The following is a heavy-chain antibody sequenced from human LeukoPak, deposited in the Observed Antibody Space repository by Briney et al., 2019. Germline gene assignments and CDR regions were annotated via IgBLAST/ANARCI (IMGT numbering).Heavy chain of an antibody. D-gene: IGHD3-10*01. Sequence: GGSLRLSCAASGFTFSSYWMHWVRQAPGKGLVWVSRINSDGSSRSYADSVKGRFTISRDNSKNTLYLQMNSLRAEDTAVYYCTREGYYGSAALYSWGHGTLVTVSS. J-gene: IGHJ5*01. CDR1: GFTFSSYW. CDR2: INSDGSSR. V-gene: IGHV3-74*01. CDR3: TREGYYGSAALYS.